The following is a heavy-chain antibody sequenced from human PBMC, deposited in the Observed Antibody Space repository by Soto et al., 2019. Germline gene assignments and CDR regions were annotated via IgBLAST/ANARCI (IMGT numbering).Heavy chain of an antibody. D-gene: IGHD4-17*01. J-gene: IGHJ6*02. CDR3: ARGDYKGRGAYYYYGMDV. V-gene: IGHV4-59*01. CDR2: IYYSGST. CDR1: GGSISSYY. Sequence: QVQLQESGPGLVKPSETLSLTCTVSGGSISSYYWSWIRQPPGKGLEWIGYIYYSGSTNYNPSLKSRVTRAVDTSKNQSSLKLSSVTAADTAVYYCARGDYKGRGAYYYYGMDVWGQGTTVTVSS.